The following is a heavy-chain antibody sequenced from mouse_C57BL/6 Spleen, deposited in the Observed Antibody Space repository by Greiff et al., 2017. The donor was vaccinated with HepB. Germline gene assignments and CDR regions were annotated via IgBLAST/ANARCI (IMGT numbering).Heavy chain of an antibody. CDR2: IDPETGGT. CDR3: TRSRLRSSFDY. D-gene: IGHD1-1*01. V-gene: IGHV1-15*01. J-gene: IGHJ2*01. CDR1: GYTFTDYE. Sequence: QVQLQRSGAELVRPGASVTLSCKASGYTFTDYEMHWVKQTPVHGLEWIGAIDPETGGTAYNQKFKGKAILTADKSSSTAYMELRSLTSEDSAVYYCTRSRLRSSFDYWGQGTTLTVSS.